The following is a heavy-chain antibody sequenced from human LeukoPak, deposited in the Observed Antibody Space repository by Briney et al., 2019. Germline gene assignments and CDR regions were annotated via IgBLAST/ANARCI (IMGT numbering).Heavy chain of an antibody. CDR1: GFTFSSYG. CDR2: ISGSGGST. J-gene: IGHJ3*02. CDR3: ARAKDSSGYYLPYDAFDI. V-gene: IGHV3-23*01. D-gene: IGHD3-22*01. Sequence: GGTLRLSCAASGFTFSSYGMSWVRQAPGKGLEWVSAISGSGGSTYYADSVKGRFTISRDNSKNTLYLQMNSLRAEDTAVYYCARAKDSSGYYLPYDAFDIWGQGTMVTVSS.